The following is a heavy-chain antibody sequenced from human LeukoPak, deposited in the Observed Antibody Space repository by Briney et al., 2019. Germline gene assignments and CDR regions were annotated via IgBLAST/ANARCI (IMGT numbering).Heavy chain of an antibody. D-gene: IGHD2-15*01. CDR2: ISSSRSYI. J-gene: IGHJ4*02. CDR3: AREGGFCFGDTCRFFDF. Sequence: GGSLRLSCAASRSTFSTSSLNWVRQAPGKGLEWVSSISSSRSYIYYADSVKGRFTISRDNAKNSLYLQMNSLGAEDTAVYYCAREGGFCFGDTCRFFDFWGQGTLVTVSS. CDR1: RSTFSTSS. V-gene: IGHV3-21*01.